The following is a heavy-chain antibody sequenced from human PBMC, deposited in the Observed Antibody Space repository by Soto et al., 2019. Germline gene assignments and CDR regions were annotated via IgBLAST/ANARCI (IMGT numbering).Heavy chain of an antibody. V-gene: IGHV1-3*01. J-gene: IGHJ6*02. D-gene: IGHD2-2*01. CDR3: ARGSDIVLVPATLPYGMDV. CDR2: INPGNGDT. Sequence: ASVKVSCKASGYTFTSYSMNWVRQAPGQRLEWMGWINPGNGDTKYSQKFQGRVTITRDTSMSTAYMELSRLRSDDTAVYYCARGSDIVLVPATLPYGMDVWGQGTTVTVSS. CDR1: GYTFTSYS.